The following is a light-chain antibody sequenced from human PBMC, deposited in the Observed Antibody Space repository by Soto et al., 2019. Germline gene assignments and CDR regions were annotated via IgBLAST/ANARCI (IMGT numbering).Light chain of an antibody. CDR3: QQRSNWPIP. Sequence: EIVLTQSPATLSLSPGESATLSCRASRSVSNYLAWYQQKPGQAPRLLMYDASSRPTDIPARFSGSGSGTDFTLTISRLAPDDFALYYCQQRSNWPIPFGQGTRLEIK. CDR1: RSVSNY. J-gene: IGKJ5*01. CDR2: DAS. V-gene: IGKV3-11*01.